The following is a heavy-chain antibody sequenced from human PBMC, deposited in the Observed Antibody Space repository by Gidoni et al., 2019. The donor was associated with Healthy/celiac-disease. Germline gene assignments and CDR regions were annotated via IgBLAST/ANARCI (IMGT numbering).Heavy chain of an antibody. Sequence: EVQLVQSGAEVKKPGESLKISCKGSGYSFTSYWIGWVRQMPGKGLEWMGIIYPGDSDTRYSPSFQGQVTISADKSISTAYLQWSSLKASDTAMYYCATSADIDYGGKVSGDYYGMDVWGQGTTVTVSS. D-gene: IGHD4-17*01. CDR1: GYSFTSYW. J-gene: IGHJ6*02. CDR3: ATSADIDYGGKVSGDYYGMDV. V-gene: IGHV5-51*01. CDR2: IYPGDSDT.